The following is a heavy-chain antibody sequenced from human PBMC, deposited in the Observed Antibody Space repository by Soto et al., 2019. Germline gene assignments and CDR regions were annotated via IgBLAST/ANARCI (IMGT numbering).Heavy chain of an antibody. V-gene: IGHV3-23*01. CDR2: VTGNADRT. J-gene: IGHJ4*02. CDR3: ARDCSSSSCSVWKY. CDR1: GFSFSNYA. D-gene: IGHD2-2*01. Sequence: EVQLLESGGGLVQPGGSLRLSCAASGFSFSNYAMTWVRQAPGKGLEWVSGVTGNADRTYYADPVKGRFTIFRDNSKNTLYLQMNSLRAEDTAIYYCARDCSSSSCSVWKYWGQGVLVTVSS.